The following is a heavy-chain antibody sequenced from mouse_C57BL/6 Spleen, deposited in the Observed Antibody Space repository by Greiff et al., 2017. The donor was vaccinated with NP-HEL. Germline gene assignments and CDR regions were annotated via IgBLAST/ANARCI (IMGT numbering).Heavy chain of an antibody. CDR2: IWGDGST. V-gene: IGHV2-3*01. Sequence: QVQLKESGPGLVAPSQSLSITCTVSGFSLTSYGVSWVRQPPGKGLEWLGVIWGDGSTNYHSALISSLGISKVDSKSQVFIKLNSLQTDDTATYYCAPGAGYAMDDWGQGTSVTVSS. D-gene: IGHD3-3*01. CDR1: GFSLTSYG. J-gene: IGHJ4*01. CDR3: APGAGYAMDD.